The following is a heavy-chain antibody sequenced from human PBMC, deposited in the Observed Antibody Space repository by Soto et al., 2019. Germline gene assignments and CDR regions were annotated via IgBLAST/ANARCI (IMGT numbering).Heavy chain of an antibody. CDR3: AKDPRYYYGSGSYSNYYGMDV. CDR1: GFTFSSYA. J-gene: IGHJ6*02. Sequence: GGSLRLSCAASGFTFSSYAMSWVRQAPGKGLEWVSAISGSGGSTYYADSVKGRFTISRDNSKSTLYLQMNSLRAEDTAVYYCAKDPRYYYGSGSYSNYYGMDVWGQGTTVTASS. CDR2: ISGSGGST. D-gene: IGHD3-10*01. V-gene: IGHV3-23*01.